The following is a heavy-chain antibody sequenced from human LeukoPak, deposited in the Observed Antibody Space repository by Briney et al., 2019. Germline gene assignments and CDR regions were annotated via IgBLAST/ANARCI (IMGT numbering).Heavy chain of an antibody. CDR3: ARGPHYYDSSGYYYGY. CDR2: INHSGST. J-gene: IGHJ4*02. D-gene: IGHD3-22*01. CDR1: GGSFSGYY. V-gene: IGHV4-34*01. Sequence: SETLSLTCAVYGGSFSGYYWGWIRQPPGKGLEWIGEINHSGSTNYNPSLKSRVTISVDTSKNQFSLKLSSVTAADTAVYYCARGPHYYDSSGYYYGYWGQGTLVTVSS.